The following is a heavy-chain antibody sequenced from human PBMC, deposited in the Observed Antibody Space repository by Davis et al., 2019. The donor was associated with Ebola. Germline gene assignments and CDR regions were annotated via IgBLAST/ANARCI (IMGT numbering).Heavy chain of an antibody. J-gene: IGHJ4*02. D-gene: IGHD3-10*01. V-gene: IGHV4-59*08. CDR1: GGSISSYY. CDR2: IYYSGST. CDR3: ARHGDGLIFDY. Sequence: PSETLSLTCTVSGGSISSYYWSWIRQPPGKGLEWIGYIYYSGSTNYNPSLKSRVTISVDTSKNQFSLKLSSVTAADTAVYYCARHGDGLIFDYWGQGTLVTVSS.